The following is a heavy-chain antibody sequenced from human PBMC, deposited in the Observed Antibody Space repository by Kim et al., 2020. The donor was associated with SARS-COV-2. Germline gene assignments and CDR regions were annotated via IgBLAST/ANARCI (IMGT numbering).Heavy chain of an antibody. CDR1: GFTFSSYW. CDR2: IKQDGSEK. V-gene: IGHV3-7*03. Sequence: GGSLRLSCAASGFTFSSYWMSWVRQAPGKGLEWVANIKQDGSEKYYVDSVKGRFTISRDNAKNSLYLQMNSLRAEDTAVYYCARDAHYYGSDSIDYWGQGTLVTVSS. J-gene: IGHJ4*02. D-gene: IGHD3-10*01. CDR3: ARDAHYYGSDSIDY.